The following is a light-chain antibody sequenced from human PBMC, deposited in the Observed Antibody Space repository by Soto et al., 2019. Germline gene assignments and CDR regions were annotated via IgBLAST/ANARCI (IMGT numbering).Light chain of an antibody. Sequence: QSALTQPASVSGSPGQSITISCTETSSDVGAYNYVSWYQQHPGKAPKLMIYDVSNRPSGVSNRFSGSKSGNTASLTISGLQAEDEAHYYCSSYTSSSTFVVFGGGTQLTVL. V-gene: IGLV2-14*01. CDR3: SSYTSSSTFVV. CDR1: SSDVGAYNY. CDR2: DVS. J-gene: IGLJ2*01.